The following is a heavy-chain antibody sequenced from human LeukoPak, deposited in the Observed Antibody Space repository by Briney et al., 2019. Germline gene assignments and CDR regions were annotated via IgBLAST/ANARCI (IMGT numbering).Heavy chain of an antibody. CDR3: ARGVLRGSGSFDY. D-gene: IGHD6-19*01. CDR1: GYTFIAYY. J-gene: IGHJ4*03. Sequence: SGYTFIAYYIHWMRQAPVQELEWMGWINPNSGATNYAQKFQGRITMTRDTSINTAYMELYSLNCDDTAVYFCARGVLRGSGSFDYWGQGSLVTVSS. CDR2: INPNSGAT. V-gene: IGHV1-2*02.